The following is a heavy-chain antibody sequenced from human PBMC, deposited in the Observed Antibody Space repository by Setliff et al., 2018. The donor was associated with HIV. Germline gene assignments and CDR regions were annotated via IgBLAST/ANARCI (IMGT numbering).Heavy chain of an antibody. D-gene: IGHD2-15*01. Sequence: SVKVSCKASGYTFTGYYMHWVRQTPGQGLEWMGWINPNSGGTNYAQKFQGRVTMTRDTSISTAYMELSRLRSDDTAVYYCARTGWWVASGAFDIWGQGTMVTVSS. V-gene: IGHV1-2*02. CDR2: INPNSGGT. CDR3: ARTGWWVASGAFDI. CDR1: GYTFTGYY. J-gene: IGHJ3*02.